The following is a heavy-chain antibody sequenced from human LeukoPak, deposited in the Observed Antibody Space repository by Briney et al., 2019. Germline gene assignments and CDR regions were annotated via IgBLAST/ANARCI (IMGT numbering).Heavy chain of an antibody. D-gene: IGHD6-19*01. J-gene: IGHJ4*02. CDR3: ARVAGTGIDY. CDR2: IYYSGST. Sequence: SETLSLTCTVSGGSISSYYWSWIRQPPGKGLEWIGYIYYSGSTNYNPSLKSRVTISVDTSKNQFSLKLSSVTAADTAVYYCARVAGTGIDYWGQGTLVTVSS. CDR1: GGSISSYY. V-gene: IGHV4-59*08.